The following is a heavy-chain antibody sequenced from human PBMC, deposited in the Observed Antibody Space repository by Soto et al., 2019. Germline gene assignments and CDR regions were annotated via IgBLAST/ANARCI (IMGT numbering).Heavy chain of an antibody. Sequence: EVQLLESGGGLVQPGGSLRLSCAASGFTFSSYAMSWVRQAPGKGLEWVSAISGSGGSTYYADSVKGRFTISRDNSKNTLYLQMNCLRAEYTAVYYCAKFFYAQGLVRNDAGTFDYWGQGTLVTVSS. CDR2: ISGSGGST. D-gene: IGHD6-19*01. CDR1: GFTFSSYA. J-gene: IGHJ4*02. CDR3: AKFFYAQGLVRNDAGTFDY. V-gene: IGHV3-23*01.